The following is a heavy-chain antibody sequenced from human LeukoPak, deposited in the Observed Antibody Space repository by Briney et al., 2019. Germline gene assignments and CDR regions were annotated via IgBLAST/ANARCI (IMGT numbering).Heavy chain of an antibody. D-gene: IGHD4-17*01. Sequence: SVKVSCKASGGTFSSYAISWVRQAPGQGLECMGGVSPIFGTANYAKKFQGRVTITADESTSTAYMELSSLRSEDTAVYYCARDPRDYGENYYYYYIDVWGKGTTVTVSS. CDR3: ARDPRDYGENYYYYYIDV. CDR1: GGTFSSYA. J-gene: IGHJ6*03. CDR2: VSPIFGTA. V-gene: IGHV1-69*13.